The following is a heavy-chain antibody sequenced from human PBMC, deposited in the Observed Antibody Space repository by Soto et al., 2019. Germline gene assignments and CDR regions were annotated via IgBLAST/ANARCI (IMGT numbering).Heavy chain of an antibody. Sequence: QVQLQESGPGLVKPSGTLSLSCAVSDGSISSSNWWSWVRQPPGKGLEWIGEIYHSGSTNYNPSLKSRVTISVDKSKHQFSLKLSSVTAADTAVYYCARGKYGSGSYYLGYWGQGTLVTVSS. CDR3: ARGKYGSGSYYLGY. J-gene: IGHJ4*02. CDR1: DGSISSSNW. D-gene: IGHD3-10*01. V-gene: IGHV4-4*02. CDR2: IYHSGST.